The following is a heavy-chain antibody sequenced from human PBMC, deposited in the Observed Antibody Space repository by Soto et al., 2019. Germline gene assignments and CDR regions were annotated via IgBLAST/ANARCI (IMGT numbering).Heavy chain of an antibody. CDR1: GFTFSSYA. CDR3: AKGGANDLLTGYYADY. Sequence: PGGSLRLSGAASGFTFSSYAMHWVRHAPCKWLEWVAVISYDGSNKYYADSVKGRFTISRDNSKSTLYLQLNSLRAEDTAVYYCAKGGANDLLTGYYADYCGQGTLVTVSS. V-gene: IGHV3-30-3*01. CDR2: ISYDGSNK. D-gene: IGHD3-9*01. J-gene: IGHJ4*02.